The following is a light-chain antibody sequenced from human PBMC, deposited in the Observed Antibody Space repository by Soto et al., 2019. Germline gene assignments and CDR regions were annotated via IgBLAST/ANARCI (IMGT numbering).Light chain of an antibody. Sequence: DIVMTQSPFSLPVIPGEPASISCRSTQSLLHSNGYDYLEWYVQKPGQSPHLLIYWGSNRASGVLDRVSGSGSGTDFTLKISRVEAEDVGVYYCMQGLHTPLTFCEGTKVEIK. CDR1: QSLLHSNGYDY. CDR2: WGS. J-gene: IGKJ4*01. V-gene: IGKV2-28*01. CDR3: MQGLHTPLT.